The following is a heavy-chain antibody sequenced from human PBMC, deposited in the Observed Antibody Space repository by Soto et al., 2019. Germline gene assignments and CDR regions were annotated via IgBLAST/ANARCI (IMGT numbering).Heavy chain of an antibody. CDR2: ISAYNGNT. CDR1: GYTFTSYG. CDR3: ARDSAGTTVTTSDY. Sequence: ASVKVSCKASGYTFTSYGISWVRQAPGQGLEWMGWISAYNGNTNYAQKLQGRVTMTTDTSTSTAYMELRSLRSDDTAVYYCARDSAGTTVTTSDYWGQGTLVTVYS. D-gene: IGHD4-17*01. V-gene: IGHV1-18*04. J-gene: IGHJ4*02.